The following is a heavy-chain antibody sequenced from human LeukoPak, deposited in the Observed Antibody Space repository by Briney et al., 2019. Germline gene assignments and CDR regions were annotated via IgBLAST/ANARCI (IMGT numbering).Heavy chain of an antibody. CDR1: GGSITSDY. V-gene: IGHV4-59*01. D-gene: IGHD6-19*01. Sequence: ASETLSLTCTVSGGSITSDYWSWIWQPPGKGLEWIAYIRYSGTTNYNPSLKSRVTISLDTSKNQFSLKLTSVTAADTAVYYCARGAGWYGNWGQGTLVTVSS. CDR2: IRYSGTT. CDR3: ARGAGWYGN. J-gene: IGHJ4*02.